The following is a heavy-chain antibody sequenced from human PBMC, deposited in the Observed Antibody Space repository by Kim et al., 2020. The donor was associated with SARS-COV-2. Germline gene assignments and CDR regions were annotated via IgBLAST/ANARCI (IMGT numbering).Heavy chain of an antibody. CDR2: DGSNK. Sequence: DGSNKYSADSVKGRFTISRDNSKNTLYLQMNSLRAEDTAVYYCGGLDFDYWGQGTLVTVSS. CDR3: GGLDFDY. D-gene: IGHD3-16*01. V-gene: IGHV3-33*01. J-gene: IGHJ4*02.